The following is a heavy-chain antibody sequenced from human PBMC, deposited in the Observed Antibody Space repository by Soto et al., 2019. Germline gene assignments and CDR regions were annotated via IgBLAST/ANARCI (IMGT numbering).Heavy chain of an antibody. Sequence: EVQLVESGGGLVQPGGSLRLSCAASGITFSGFTMNWVRQAPGRGLEWISYISRSGETIYYADSVKGRFTISRDNAENSLSLQMNSLRDEDTAVYYCASRHLADCSGTSCLYYFDYWGQGTLVTVSS. J-gene: IGHJ4*02. D-gene: IGHD2-2*01. V-gene: IGHV3-48*02. CDR3: ASRHLADCSGTSCLYYFDY. CDR1: GITFSGFT. CDR2: ISRSGETI.